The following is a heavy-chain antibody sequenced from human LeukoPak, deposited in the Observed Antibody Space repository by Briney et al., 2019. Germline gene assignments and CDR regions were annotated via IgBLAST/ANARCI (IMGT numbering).Heavy chain of an antibody. D-gene: IGHD3-3*01. V-gene: IGHV1-69*13. CDR2: IIPIFGTA. CDR1: GGTFSSYA. Sequence: GASVNVSCKASGGTFSSYAISWVRQAPGQGLEWMGGIIPIFGTANYAQKFQGRVTITADESTSTAYMELSSLRSEDTAVYYCARETRITTFGYYYYYVDVWGKGTTVIVSS. CDR3: ARETRITTFGYYYYYVDV. J-gene: IGHJ6*03.